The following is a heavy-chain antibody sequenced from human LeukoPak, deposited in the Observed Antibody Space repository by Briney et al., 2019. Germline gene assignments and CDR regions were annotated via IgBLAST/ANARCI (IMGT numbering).Heavy chain of an antibody. V-gene: IGHV3-53*01. CDR2: IFNGGST. Sequence: PGGSLRLSCAASGFTFSSYWMSWVRQAPGKGLEWVSVIFNGGSTYYADSVKGRFTISRDISKNTLYLQMNSLRAEDTAVYYCATSIVGFTYDEHFQHWGQGTLVTVSS. D-gene: IGHD1-26*01. CDR3: ATSIVGFTYDEHFQH. J-gene: IGHJ1*01. CDR1: GFTFSSYW.